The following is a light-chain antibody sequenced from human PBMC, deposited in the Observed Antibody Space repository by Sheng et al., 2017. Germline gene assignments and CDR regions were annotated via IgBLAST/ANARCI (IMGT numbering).Light chain of an antibody. V-gene: IGLV1-40*01. CDR3: QSYDSSLSVVV. CDR2: GNN. J-gene: IGLJ2*01. Sequence: QSVLTQPPSVSAAPGQQVTISCSGSNSNIGNDYVSWYQQLPGTAPKLLIYGNNNRPSGVPARFSGSKSGTSASLAITGLQAEDEADYYCQSYDSSLSVVVFGGGTKLTAL. CDR1: NSNIGNDY.